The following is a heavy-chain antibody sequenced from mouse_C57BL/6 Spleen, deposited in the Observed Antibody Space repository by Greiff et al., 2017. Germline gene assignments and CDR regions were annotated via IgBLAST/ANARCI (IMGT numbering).Heavy chain of an antibody. CDR3: TRGRNPYAMDY. Sequence: VKLVESGAELVRPGASVTLSCKASGYTFTDYEMHWVKQTPVHGLEWIGAIDPETGGTAYNQKFKGKAILTADKSSSTAYMEHRSLTSEDSAVYYCTRGRNPYAMDYWGQGTSVTVSS. CDR1: GYTFTDYE. J-gene: IGHJ4*01. CDR2: IDPETGGT. V-gene: IGHV1-15*01.